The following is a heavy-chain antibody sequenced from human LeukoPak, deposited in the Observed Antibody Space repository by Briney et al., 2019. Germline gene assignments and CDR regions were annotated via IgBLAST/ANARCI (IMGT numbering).Heavy chain of an antibody. CDR1: GGSFSGYY. CDR2: IYYSGST. CDR3: ARDRGSGWYTA. D-gene: IGHD6-19*01. J-gene: IGHJ5*02. Sequence: SETLSLTCAVYGGSFSGYYWSWIRQPPGKGLEWIGYIYYSGSTNYNPSLKSRVTISVDTSKNQFSLKLSSVTAADTAVYYCARDRGSGWYTAWGQGTLVTVSS. V-gene: IGHV4-59*01.